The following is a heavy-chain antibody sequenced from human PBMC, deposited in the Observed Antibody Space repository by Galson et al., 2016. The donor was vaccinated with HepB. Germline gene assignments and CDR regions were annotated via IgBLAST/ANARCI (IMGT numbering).Heavy chain of an antibody. CDR2: IWYDGVNK. V-gene: IGHV3-33*01. CDR3: AREWQWLDGIDH. Sequence: SLRLSCAASGFSFSSHGMNWVRQAPGKGLEWVAIIWYDGVNKNYAESVKGRFTISRDNSKNTVYLQMNSLRAEDTAVYYCAREWQWLDGIDHWGQGTLVTVSS. D-gene: IGHD6-19*01. J-gene: IGHJ4*02. CDR1: GFSFSSHG.